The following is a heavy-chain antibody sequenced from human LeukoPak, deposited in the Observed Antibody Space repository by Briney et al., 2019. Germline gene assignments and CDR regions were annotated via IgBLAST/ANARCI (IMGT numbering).Heavy chain of an antibody. CDR3: ARGPMVRGVIDY. CDR2: ISSSSSYI. D-gene: IGHD3-10*01. CDR1: GFTFSSYS. J-gene: IGHJ4*02. V-gene: IGHV3-21*01. Sequence: PGGSLRLSCAASGFTFSSYSMNWVRQAPGKGLEWVSSISSSSSYIYYADSVKGRFTISRDNAKNSLYLQMNSLRAEDTAVYYCARGPMVRGVIDYWGQGTLVTVSS.